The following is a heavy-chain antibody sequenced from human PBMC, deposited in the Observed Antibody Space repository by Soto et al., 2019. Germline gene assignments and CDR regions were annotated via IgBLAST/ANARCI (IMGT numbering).Heavy chain of an antibody. CDR1: GFTFSSYA. CDR3: AKDGPVRLLWFGDPVGAYDY. J-gene: IGHJ4*02. V-gene: IGHV3-23*01. Sequence: GGSLRLSCAASGFTFSSYAMSWVRQAPGKGLEWVSAISGSGGSTYYADSVKGRFTISRDNSKNTLYLQMNSLRAEDTAVYYCAKDGPVRLLWFGDPVGAYDYWGQGTLVTVSS. CDR2: ISGSGGST. D-gene: IGHD3-10*01.